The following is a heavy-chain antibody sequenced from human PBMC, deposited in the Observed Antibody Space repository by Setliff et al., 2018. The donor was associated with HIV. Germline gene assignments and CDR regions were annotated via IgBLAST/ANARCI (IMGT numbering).Heavy chain of an antibody. Sequence: SETLSLTCGIYGGSFSDYYWSWIRQPPGKGLEWIGEINHSGSTNYNPSLKSRVTISLDTSKNQFSLKLRSVTAADTAVYYCARRTYYNSSGVDYWGQGTLVTVSS. V-gene: IGHV4-34*01. D-gene: IGHD3-10*01. CDR2: INHSGST. CDR3: ARRTYYNSSGVDY. CDR1: GGSFSDYY. J-gene: IGHJ4*02.